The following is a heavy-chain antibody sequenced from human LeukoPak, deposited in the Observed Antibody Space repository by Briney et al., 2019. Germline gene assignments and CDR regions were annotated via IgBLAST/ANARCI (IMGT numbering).Heavy chain of an antibody. D-gene: IGHD3-10*01. Sequence: SETLSLTCTVSGGSISSSYWSWIRQSAGKGLEWIGRMHASGSTDYNPSLKSRVTMSVDTSKNQFSLKLTSVSAADTAVYYCASKAVDYGSYCFDPWGQGTTVTVSS. J-gene: IGHJ6*02. CDR3: ASKAVDYGSYCFDP. CDR1: GGSISSSY. CDR2: MHASGST. V-gene: IGHV4-4*07.